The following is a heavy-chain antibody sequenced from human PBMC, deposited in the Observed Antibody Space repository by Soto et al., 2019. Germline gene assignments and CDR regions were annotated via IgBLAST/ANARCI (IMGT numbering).Heavy chain of an antibody. D-gene: IGHD2-8*01. CDR3: ARDAYPNWFDF. CDR2: ISSGGSA. J-gene: IGHJ5*01. V-gene: IGHV4-4*07. Sequence: PSETLSLTCNVSGGSINSYYWSWIRQPAGKGLEWIGRISSGGSAIYNPSLQSRVTISVDTSKNQFSLRLTSVTAADTAVYFCARDAYPNWFDFWGQGTLVTVSS. CDR1: GGSINSYY.